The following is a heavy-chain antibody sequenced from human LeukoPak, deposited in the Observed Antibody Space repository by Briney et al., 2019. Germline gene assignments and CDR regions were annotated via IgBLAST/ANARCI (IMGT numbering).Heavy chain of an antibody. CDR1: GFTFSSYA. J-gene: IGHJ6*03. CDR2: ISGSGGST. V-gene: IGHV3-23*01. D-gene: IGHD5-18*01. Sequence: GGSLRLSCAASGFTFSSYAMSWVRQAPGKGLEWVSAISGSGGSTYYADSVKGRFTISRDNSKNTLYLQMNSLRAEDTAVYYCAKIPAAMVTYYYYYMDVWGKGTTVTVSS. CDR3: AKIPAAMVTYYYYYMDV.